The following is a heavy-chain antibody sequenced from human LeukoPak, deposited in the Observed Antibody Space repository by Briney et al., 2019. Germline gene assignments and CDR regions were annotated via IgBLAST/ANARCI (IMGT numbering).Heavy chain of an antibody. J-gene: IGHJ4*02. D-gene: IGHD3-22*01. Sequence: VASVKVSCKASGYTFSTYGITWVRQAPGQGLEWMGWISAYNGNTNYAQKFQDRVTMTTDTSTSTAYMELRSLTSDDTAVYYCAREYHYDSSGYSQGRGDFDYWGQGTLVTVSS. V-gene: IGHV1-18*01. CDR2: ISAYNGNT. CDR3: AREYHYDSSGYSQGRGDFDY. CDR1: GYTFSTYG.